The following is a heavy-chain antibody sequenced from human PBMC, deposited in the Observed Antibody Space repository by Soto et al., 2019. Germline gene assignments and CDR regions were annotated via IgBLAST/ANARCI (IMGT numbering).Heavy chain of an antibody. J-gene: IGHJ3*02. Sequence: GGSLRLSCAASGFTFSSYWMSWVRQAPGKGLEWVANIKQDGSEKYYVDSVKGRFTISRDNAKNSLYLQMNSLRAEDTAVYYCARDHTVACTIAFYIWGQGTMVTVSS. CDR1: GFTFSSYW. CDR3: ARDHTVACTIAFYI. D-gene: IGHD6-19*01. CDR2: IKQDGSEK. V-gene: IGHV3-7*01.